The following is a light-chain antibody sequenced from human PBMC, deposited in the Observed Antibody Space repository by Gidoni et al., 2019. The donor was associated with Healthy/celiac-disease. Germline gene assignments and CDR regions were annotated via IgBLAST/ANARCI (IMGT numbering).Light chain of an antibody. J-gene: IGLJ2*01. CDR1: ALPKQY. CDR3: QSADSSGSGV. Sequence: SYELTQPPSVSVSPGQTARITCPGDALPKQYAYWYQQKPGQAPVLVIYKDSERPSGIPERVSGSSSGTTVTVTISGVQAEDEADDYCQSADSSGSGVFGGGTKLTVL. V-gene: IGLV3-25*03. CDR2: KDS.